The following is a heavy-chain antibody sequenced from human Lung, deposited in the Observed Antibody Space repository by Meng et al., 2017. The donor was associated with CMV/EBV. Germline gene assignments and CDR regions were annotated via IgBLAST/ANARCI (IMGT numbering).Heavy chain of an antibody. CDR2: IYPNTGGA. V-gene: IGHV1-2*02. CDR1: GYTFTNYD. CDR3: ARVIAVAGTAPFDY. J-gene: IGHJ4*02. Sequence: ASVKVSCKASGYTFTNYDINWVRQAPGQGLEWMGCIYPNTGGAKYAQKFQGRVTMTRDTSISTAYMELSSLRSDDTAVYYCARVIAVAGTAPFDYWGQGTLVTVSS. D-gene: IGHD6-19*01.